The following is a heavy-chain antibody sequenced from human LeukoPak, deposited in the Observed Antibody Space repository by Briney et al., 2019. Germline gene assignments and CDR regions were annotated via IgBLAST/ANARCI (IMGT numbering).Heavy chain of an antibody. D-gene: IGHD3-22*01. CDR1: GGSFSGYY. V-gene: IGHV4-59*10. CDR3: ASLTTAEAFDI. CDR2: IYTSGST. Sequence: KTSETLSLTCAVYGGSFSGYYWSWIRQPAGKGLEWIGRIYTSGSTNYNPSLKSRVTISVDTSKNQFSLKPSSVTAADTAVYYCASLTTAEAFDIWGQGTMVTVSS. J-gene: IGHJ3*02.